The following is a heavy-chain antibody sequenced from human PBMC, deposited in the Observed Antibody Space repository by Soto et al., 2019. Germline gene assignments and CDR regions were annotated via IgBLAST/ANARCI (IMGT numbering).Heavy chain of an antibody. D-gene: IGHD2-2*01. Sequence: VGSLRLSCAASGFTFSGSAMHWVRQASGKGLEWVGRIRSKANSYATAYAASVKGRFTISRDDSKNTAYLQMNSLKTEDTAVYYCTRQRDPMPAFDYWGQGTLVTVSS. CDR2: IRSKANSYAT. CDR1: GFTFSGSA. V-gene: IGHV3-73*01. CDR3: TRQRDPMPAFDY. J-gene: IGHJ4*02.